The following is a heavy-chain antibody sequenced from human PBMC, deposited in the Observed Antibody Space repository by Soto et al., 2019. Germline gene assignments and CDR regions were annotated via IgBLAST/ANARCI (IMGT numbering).Heavy chain of an antibody. V-gene: IGHV3-30*03. D-gene: IGHD5-18*01. Sequence: QVQLVESGGGVGQPGRSLRLSCAASGFTFSSYGMHWVRQAPGKGLELVAVISYDGSNKYYADSVKGRFTISRDNSKNTLYLQMNSLRAEDTAVYYCARGYSSGTGGYFDYWGQGTLATVSS. CDR3: ARGYSSGTGGYFDY. J-gene: IGHJ4*02. CDR2: ISYDGSNK. CDR1: GFTFSSYG.